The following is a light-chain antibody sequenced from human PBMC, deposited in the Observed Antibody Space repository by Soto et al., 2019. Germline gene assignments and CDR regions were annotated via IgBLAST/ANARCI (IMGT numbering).Light chain of an antibody. V-gene: IGKV3-11*01. J-gene: IGKJ4*01. CDR3: HQRHSWPLT. CDR1: QSVSSY. Sequence: EIALTQSPATLSLSPGERATLSCRASQSVSSYLAWYQQKPGRAPRLLISDSSNRATGIPARFSGSGSGTDFTLTVSSLEAEDFAVYFCHQRHSWPLTFGGGTKVDIK. CDR2: DSS.